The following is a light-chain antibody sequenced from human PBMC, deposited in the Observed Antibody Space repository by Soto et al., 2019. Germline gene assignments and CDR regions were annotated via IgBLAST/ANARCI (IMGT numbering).Light chain of an antibody. J-gene: IGLJ2*01. CDR2: GNS. V-gene: IGLV1-40*01. CDR3: QSYDSSLSVV. Sequence: QAVVTQPPSVSGAPGQRVTISCTGSSSNIGAGYDVHWYQQLPGTAPKILIYGNSNRPSGVPDRFSGSKSGNSASLAITGLQAEDEADYYCQSYDSSLSVVFGGGTKLTVL. CDR1: SSNIGAGYD.